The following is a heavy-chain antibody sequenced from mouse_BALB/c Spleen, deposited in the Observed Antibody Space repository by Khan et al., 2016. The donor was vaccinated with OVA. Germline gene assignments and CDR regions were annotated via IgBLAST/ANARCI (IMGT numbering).Heavy chain of an antibody. CDR3: ASHFTGSFAY. CDR2: ISSGGDYT. V-gene: IGHV5-6*02. J-gene: IGHJ3*01. Sequence: EVMLVESGGDLVKPGGSLKLSCAASGFTFSSYSMSWVRQTPDKRLEWVATISSGGDYTYYPDSVKGRFTISRDNAKNTLYLQMSSLKSEDTAMYYCASHFTGSFAYWGQGTLVTVSA. CDR1: GFTFSSYS. D-gene: IGHD4-1*01.